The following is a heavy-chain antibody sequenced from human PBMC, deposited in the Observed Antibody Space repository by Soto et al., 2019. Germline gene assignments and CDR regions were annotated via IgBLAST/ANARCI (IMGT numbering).Heavy chain of an antibody. J-gene: IGHJ5*02. CDR3: ASPKIAFYNWFDP. CDR2: INHSGST. CDR1: GGSFSGYY. D-gene: IGHD3-3*02. Sequence: SETLSLTCAVYGGSFSGYYWSWIRQPPGKGLEWIGEINHSGSTYYNPSLKSRVTISVDTSKNQFSLKLSSVTAADTAVYYCASPKIAFYNWFDPWGQGTLVTVS. V-gene: IGHV4-34*01.